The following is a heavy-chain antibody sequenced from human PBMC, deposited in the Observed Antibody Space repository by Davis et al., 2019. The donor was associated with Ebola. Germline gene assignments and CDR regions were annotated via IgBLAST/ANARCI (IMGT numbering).Heavy chain of an antibody. V-gene: IGHV3-30*14. J-gene: IGHJ4*02. CDR2: ISHDGSIK. CDR3: ARELTGYSSGWYGNYFDY. CDR1: GFTFSNAA. Sequence: GESLKISCAASGFTFSNAAMHWARQAPGKGLEWVAVISHDGSIKIYADSVKGRFTISRENSENTLYLQMNSLRAEDTAVYYCARELTGYSSGWYGNYFDYWGQGTLVTVSS. D-gene: IGHD6-19*01.